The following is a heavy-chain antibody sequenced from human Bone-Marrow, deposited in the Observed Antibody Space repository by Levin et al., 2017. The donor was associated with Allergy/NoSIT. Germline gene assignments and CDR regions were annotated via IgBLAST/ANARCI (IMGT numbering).Heavy chain of an antibody. D-gene: IGHD1-14*01. V-gene: IGHV4-30-4*01. J-gene: IGHJ4*01. Sequence: SCTVSGGSIRSGDYYWTWIRQPPGKGLEWIGYIYNSGSAYYNASLKSRLTISLDTAKNQFSLNPSSVTGAAPAVYSGARATTWAPQIDDWGRGTLVTVSS. CDR1: GGSIRSGDYY. CDR3: ARATTWAPQIDD. CDR2: IYNSGSA.